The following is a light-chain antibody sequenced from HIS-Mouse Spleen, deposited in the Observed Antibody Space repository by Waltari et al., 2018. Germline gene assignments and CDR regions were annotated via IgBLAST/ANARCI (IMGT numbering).Light chain of an antibody. CDR3: MQALQTPIT. Sequence: DIVMTQSPLSLPVTPGEPASIPCRSSQSLLHSNGYNYLDWYLQKPGQSPQPLIYLGSNRASGVPDRFSGSGSGTDFTLKISRVEAEDVGVYYCMQALQTPITFGQGTRLEIK. CDR1: QSLLHSNGYNY. J-gene: IGKJ5*01. CDR2: LGS. V-gene: IGKV2-28*01.